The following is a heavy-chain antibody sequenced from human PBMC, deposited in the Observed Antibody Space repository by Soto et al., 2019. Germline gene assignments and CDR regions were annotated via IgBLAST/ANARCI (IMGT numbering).Heavy chain of an antibody. CDR1: GGSFSGYY. CDR2: INHSGST. V-gene: IGHV4-34*01. J-gene: IGHJ4*02. Sequence: SETLSLTCAVYGGSFSGYYWSWIRQPPGKGLEWIGEINHSGSTNYNPSLKSRVTISVDTSKNQFSLKLSSVTAADTAVYYCARVRRAKYYFDYWGQGTLVTV. CDR3: ARVRRAKYYFDY.